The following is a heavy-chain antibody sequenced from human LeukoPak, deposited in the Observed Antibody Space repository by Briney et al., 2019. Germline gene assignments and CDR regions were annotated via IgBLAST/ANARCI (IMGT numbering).Heavy chain of an antibody. CDR1: GGSISSYY. CDR3: ARQVGAGSCDY. CDR2: IYYSGNT. J-gene: IGHJ4*02. V-gene: IGHV4-59*08. D-gene: IGHD6-13*01. Sequence: SESLSLTCTVPGGSISSYYWSWIRQPPGEGLECIAYIYYSGNTNYNPSLKSRVTISVDTSKNQFSLKLSSVTAADTAVYYWARQVGAGSCDYWGQGTLVTVSS.